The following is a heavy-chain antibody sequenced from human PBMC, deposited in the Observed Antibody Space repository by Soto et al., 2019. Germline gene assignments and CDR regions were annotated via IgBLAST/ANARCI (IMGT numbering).Heavy chain of an antibody. J-gene: IGHJ5*02. CDR2: IYYTGST. D-gene: IGHD1-1*01. CDR3: ARDQLEGNWFDP. Sequence: SETLSLTCNVSGGSISNSNYYWGWIRQPPGKGLEWIGSIYYTGSTYYNPSLKSRVTISVDTSKNQFSLKLTSVTAADTAVYYCARDQLEGNWFDPWGQGTLVTVSS. CDR1: GGSISNSNYY. V-gene: IGHV4-39*07.